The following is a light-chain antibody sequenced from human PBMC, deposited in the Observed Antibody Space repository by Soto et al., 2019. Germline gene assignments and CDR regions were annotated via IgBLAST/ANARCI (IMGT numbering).Light chain of an antibody. CDR1: QSVSSY. V-gene: IGKV3-11*01. CDR2: DAS. Sequence: IVLTQSPGTLSLSPGERATLSCRASQSVSSYLAWYQQKPGQAPRLLIYDASNRATGIPARFSGSGSGTDFTLTISSLKPEDFAVYYCQPRGNWPLTFGGGTKVDIK. CDR3: QPRGNWPLT. J-gene: IGKJ4*01.